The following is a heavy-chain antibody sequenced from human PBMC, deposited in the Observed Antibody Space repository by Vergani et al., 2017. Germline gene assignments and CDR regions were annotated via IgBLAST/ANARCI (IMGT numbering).Heavy chain of an antibody. D-gene: IGHD3-3*01. Sequence: QVPLVQSGAEVKTPGASVKVSCKASGYTFTSYDINWVRQATGQGLEWMGWMNPNSGNTGYAQKFQGRVTITRNTSISTAYMELSSLRSEDTAVYYCARGEKYYDFWRGYFSGIARGWFDPWGQGTLVTVSS. CDR1: GYTFTSYD. V-gene: IGHV1-8*01. CDR2: MNPNSGNT. J-gene: IGHJ5*02. CDR3: ARGEKYYDFWRGYFSGIARGWFDP.